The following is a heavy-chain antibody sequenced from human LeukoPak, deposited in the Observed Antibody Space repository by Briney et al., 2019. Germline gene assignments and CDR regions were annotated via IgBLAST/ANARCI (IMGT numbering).Heavy chain of an antibody. V-gene: IGHV1-18*01. J-gene: IGHJ4*02. CDR3: ARGGAYCSSTSCSLRGLQEPYFDY. Sequence: GASVKVSCKASGYTFTSYGISWVRQAPGQGLEWMGWISAYNGNTNYAQKLQGRVTMTTDTSTGTAYMELRSLRSDDTAVYYCARGGAYCSSTSCSLRGLQEPYFDYWGQGTLVTVSS. D-gene: IGHD2-2*01. CDR1: GYTFTSYG. CDR2: ISAYNGNT.